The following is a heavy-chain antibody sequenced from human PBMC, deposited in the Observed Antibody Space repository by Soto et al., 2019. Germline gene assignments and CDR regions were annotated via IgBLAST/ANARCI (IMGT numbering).Heavy chain of an antibody. J-gene: IGHJ3*02. CDR1: GFTFSTYW. V-gene: IGHV3-7*03. CDR3: ARDGTDDAFDI. CDR2: IKQDGSEK. Sequence: GGSLRLSCAASGFTFSTYWMSWVRQAPGKGLEWVAKIKQDGSEKFYVNSVEGRFTISRDSTKNSLYLQMNSLRAADTAVYYCARDGTDDAFDIWGQGTMVTVS.